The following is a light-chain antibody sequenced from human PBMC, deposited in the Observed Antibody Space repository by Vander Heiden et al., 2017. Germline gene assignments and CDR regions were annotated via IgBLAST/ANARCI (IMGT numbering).Light chain of an antibody. Sequence: QSVLTHPPSASGTPGQRVPSSCSGSSSNIGSNYVYWYQQLPGTAPKLLIYRNNQRPSGVPDRFSGSKSGTSASLAISGLRSEDEADYYCAAWDDSLSAYVVFGGGTKLTVL. CDR1: SSNIGSNY. J-gene: IGLJ2*01. CDR3: AAWDDSLSAYVV. CDR2: RNN. V-gene: IGLV1-47*01.